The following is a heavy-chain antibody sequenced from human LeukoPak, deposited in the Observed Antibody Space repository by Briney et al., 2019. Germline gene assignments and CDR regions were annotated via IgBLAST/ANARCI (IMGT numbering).Heavy chain of an antibody. V-gene: IGHV3-23*01. Sequence: GGSLRLSCAASGFTFINYAMSWVRQAPGKGLEWVSSISGSGDFTYYADSVEGRFTISRDNYKDTLYLQSNSLSAEDTALYYCAKAYGYFGWFAPWGQGTQVTVSS. J-gene: IGHJ5*02. D-gene: IGHD3-9*01. CDR2: ISGSGDFT. CDR3: AKAYGYFGWFAP. CDR1: GFTFINYA.